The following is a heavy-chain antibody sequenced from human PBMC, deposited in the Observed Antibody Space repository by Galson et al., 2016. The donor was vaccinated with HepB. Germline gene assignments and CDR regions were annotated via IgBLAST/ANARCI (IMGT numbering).Heavy chain of an antibody. Sequence: SLRLSCAASGFTFSNYAMSWVRQAPGKGLEWVSGISVSGGSTYFADSVMGRFTISRDNSKNTLYLQMNSLRVDDTAVYYCAKGTTLQVHFGYFDHWGQGTLVTVSS. J-gene: IGHJ4*02. V-gene: IGHV3-23*01. CDR3: AKGTTLQVHFGYFDH. D-gene: IGHD1/OR15-1a*01. CDR1: GFTFSNYA. CDR2: ISVSGGST.